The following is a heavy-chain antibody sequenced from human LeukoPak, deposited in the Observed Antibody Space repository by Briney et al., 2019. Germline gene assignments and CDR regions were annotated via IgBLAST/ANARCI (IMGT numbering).Heavy chain of an antibody. D-gene: IGHD6-13*01. CDR2: ITWSGGTI. CDR3: ANLAATGTRGVDY. J-gene: IGHJ4*02. Sequence: GRSLRLSCAASGFNFGDYDMNWVRQAPGKSLEWVSYITWSGGTIDYADSVKGRFTISRDHAKDSLYLQMYSLRADGRALFYCANLAATGTRGVDYWGQGTLVTVSP. CDR1: GFNFGDYD. V-gene: IGHV3-9*01.